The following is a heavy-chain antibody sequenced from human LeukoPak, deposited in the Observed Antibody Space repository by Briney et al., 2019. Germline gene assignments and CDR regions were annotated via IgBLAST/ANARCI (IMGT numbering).Heavy chain of an antibody. J-gene: IGHJ3*02. CDR2: IYTSGST. CDR1: GGSISSYY. D-gene: IGHD3-22*01. CDR3: AKNTYYYDSSGYHDAFDI. V-gene: IGHV4-4*09. Sequence: SETLSLTCTVSGGSISSYYWSWIRQPPGKGLEWIGYIYTSGSTNYNPSLKSRVTISVDTSKNQFSLKLSSVTAADTAVYYCAKNTYYYDSSGYHDAFDIWGQGTMVTVSS.